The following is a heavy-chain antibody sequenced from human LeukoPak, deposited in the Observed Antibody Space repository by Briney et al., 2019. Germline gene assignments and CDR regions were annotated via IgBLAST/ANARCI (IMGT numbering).Heavy chain of an antibody. CDR3: ARETVFGRGPNWFDP. J-gene: IGHJ5*02. Sequence: ASVNVSCKASGYTFRNYAIIWVRQAPGQGLEWVEWISVHNGDTRYTQKLQGRVALATDTSTGTVYMELRSLRSDDTAVYYCARETVFGRGPNWFDPWGQGTLVTVSS. CDR2: ISVHNGDT. CDR1: GYTFRNYA. V-gene: IGHV1-18*01. D-gene: IGHD3-10*02.